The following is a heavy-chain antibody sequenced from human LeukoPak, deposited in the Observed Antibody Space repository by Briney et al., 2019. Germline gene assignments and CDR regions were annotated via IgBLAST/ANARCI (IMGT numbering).Heavy chain of an antibody. J-gene: IGHJ4*02. D-gene: IGHD2-2*01. CDR2: LSYDGTKK. Sequence: GGPLRLSGASSGFTLITYTMHWARQAPGKGLEWVAVLSYDGTKKYNADSVKGRFTVSRDSYKNTLYLQMNSLRAEDTAVYYCARSQGQLYCSTSSCYYFDYWGQGTLVTVSS. CDR1: GFTLITYT. CDR3: ARSQGQLYCSTSSCYYFDY. V-gene: IGHV3-30-3*01.